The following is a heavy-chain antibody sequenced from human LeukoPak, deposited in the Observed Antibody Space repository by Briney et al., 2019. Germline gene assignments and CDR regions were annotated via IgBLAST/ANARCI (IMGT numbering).Heavy chain of an antibody. V-gene: IGHV1-46*01. CDR1: GYTSSNYH. D-gene: IGHD5-24*01. J-gene: IGHJ4*02. Sequence: ASVRVSCKASGYTSSNYHIHWVRQAPGQGIEWMGIINPRYGSTTYAQNFQGRVTMTRDMSTSTVYMELSSLRSEDTAVYYCAREEARDGSTGYYFDYWGQGTLLTVSS. CDR2: INPRYGST. CDR3: AREEARDGSTGYYFDY.